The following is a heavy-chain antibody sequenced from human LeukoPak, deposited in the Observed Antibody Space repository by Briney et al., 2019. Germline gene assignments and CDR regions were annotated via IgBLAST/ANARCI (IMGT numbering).Heavy chain of an antibody. J-gene: IGHJ4*02. CDR1: GLTFSDYA. D-gene: IGHD2-15*01. CDR3: AKDYSDSRVADVFFEY. Sequence: GGSLRLSCAASGLTFSDYAMSWFRQAPGKGLEWVSGITSGFTPHYADSVKGRFTISRDNSKNTFQLQLNSLRAEDTAVYYCAKDYSDSRVADVFFEYWGQGTLVTVSS. V-gene: IGHV3-23*01. CDR2: ITSGFTP.